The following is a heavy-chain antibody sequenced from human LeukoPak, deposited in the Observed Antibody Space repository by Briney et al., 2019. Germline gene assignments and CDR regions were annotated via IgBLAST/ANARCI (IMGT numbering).Heavy chain of an antibody. Sequence: SETLSLTCTVSGYSINSGYYWGWIRQPPGKGLEWIGSIYHSGSTYYNPSLKSRVTISVDTSKNQFSLKLSSVTAADTAVYYCARERYSSASGDTFNIWGQGTMVTVSS. CDR2: IYHSGST. V-gene: IGHV4-38-2*02. CDR3: ARERYSSASGDTFNI. J-gene: IGHJ3*02. D-gene: IGHD6-25*01. CDR1: GYSINSGYY.